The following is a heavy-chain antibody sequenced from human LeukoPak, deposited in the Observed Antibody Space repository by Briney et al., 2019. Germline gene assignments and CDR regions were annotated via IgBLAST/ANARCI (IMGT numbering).Heavy chain of an antibody. J-gene: IGHJ4*02. Sequence: ASVKISCKASGYTFTGYYMHWVRQAPGQGLEWMGWINPNSGDTNYAEKFQGRVTMTRDTSISTAYMDLRRLRSDDTAVYYCARDYSSSAGYFDYWGQGTLVTVSS. D-gene: IGHD6-6*01. CDR2: INPNSGDT. CDR3: ARDYSSSAGYFDY. V-gene: IGHV1-2*02. CDR1: GYTFTGYY.